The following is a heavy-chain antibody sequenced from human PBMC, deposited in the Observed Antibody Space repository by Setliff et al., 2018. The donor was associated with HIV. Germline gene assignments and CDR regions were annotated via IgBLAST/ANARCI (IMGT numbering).Heavy chain of an antibody. J-gene: IGHJ4*02. CDR2: IYYSGDS. CDR1: GASITSSY. V-gene: IGHV4-59*08. CDR3: ARFARDPTD. Sequence: PSETLSLTCTVSGASITSSYWTWIRQSPGRGLKYLGYIYYSGDSNYSPSLKSRLSMSLDASTSQFSLRLNSLTAADTAMYYCARFARDPTDWGRGILVTVSS.